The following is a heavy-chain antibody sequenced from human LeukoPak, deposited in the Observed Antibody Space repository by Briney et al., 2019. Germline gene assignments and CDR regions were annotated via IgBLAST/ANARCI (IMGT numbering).Heavy chain of an antibody. Sequence: GGSLRLSCAASGFPFNDYSMNWVRQAPGRGLEWISYIGISSGNTKYADSVKGRFTISGDNAKNSLYLQMNNLRVEDTAVYYCARDHNYAFDNWGQGTLVTVSS. D-gene: IGHD1-1*01. V-gene: IGHV3-48*04. CDR2: IGISSGNT. CDR3: ARDHNYAFDN. J-gene: IGHJ4*02. CDR1: GFPFNDYS.